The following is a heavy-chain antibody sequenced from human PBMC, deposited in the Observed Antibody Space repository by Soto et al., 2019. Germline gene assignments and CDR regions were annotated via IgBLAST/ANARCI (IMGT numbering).Heavy chain of an antibody. Sequence: EVQLLESGGGLVQPGGSLRLSCAASGFTFSSYAMSWVRQAPGKGLEWDSSISGSGGSPYYADTVKGRFTISRDNSKNTLYLQMNSLRAEDTAVYYCAFTSDYVDYVPYYCGQGTLFTVSS. J-gene: IGHJ4*02. CDR2: ISGSGGSP. CDR3: AFTSDYVDYVPYY. CDR1: GFTFSSYA. D-gene: IGHD4-17*01. V-gene: IGHV3-23*01.